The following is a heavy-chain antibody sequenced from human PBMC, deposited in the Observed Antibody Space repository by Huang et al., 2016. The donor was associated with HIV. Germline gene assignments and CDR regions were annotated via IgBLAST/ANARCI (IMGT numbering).Heavy chain of an antibody. CDR1: GGSFSDYY. D-gene: IGHD4-17*01. J-gene: IGHJ4*02. Sequence: HVQLQQWGAGLLKPSETLSLTCAVNGGSFSDYYWTRIRQTPGKGLEWIGEMNHSGTNNDNPSIKSRVTMAIDRSRRQFALKVRSVTAADTANYCARTLWKYGDYGYFDSWGQGALVTVSS. CDR3: ARTLWKYGDYGYFDS. CDR2: MNHSGTN. V-gene: IGHV4-34*01.